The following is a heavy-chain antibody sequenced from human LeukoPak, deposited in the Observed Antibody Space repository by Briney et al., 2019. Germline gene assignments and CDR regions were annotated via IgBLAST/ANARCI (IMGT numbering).Heavy chain of an antibody. CDR1: GDSISSYY. D-gene: IGHD3-10*01. Sequence: SETLSLTCTVSGDSISSYYWSWIRQPPGKGLEWIGYIYYSGGTKYNPSLKSRVTISVDTSKNQFSLKLNSVTAADTAVYYCARLYYYGSGSYSPFDYWGQGTLVTVSS. V-gene: IGHV4-59*01. J-gene: IGHJ4*02. CDR2: IYYSGGT. CDR3: ARLYYYGSGSYSPFDY.